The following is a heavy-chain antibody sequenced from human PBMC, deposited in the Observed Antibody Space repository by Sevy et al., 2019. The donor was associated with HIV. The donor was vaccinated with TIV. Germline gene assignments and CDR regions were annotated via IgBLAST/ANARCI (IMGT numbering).Heavy chain of an antibody. D-gene: IGHD2-15*01. CDR3: ARDPDGSGHKFDY. V-gene: IGHV3-30*19. CDR1: GFDFSNYV. CDR2: TLHDESDK. Sequence: GGSLRLSCAASGFDFSNYVMHWVRQTPGKGLEWVALTLHDESDKFYADSVKGRFTIFRDNSKNTLFLQMNSLTVEDTAVYYCARDPDGSGHKFDYWGQGTLVTVSS. J-gene: IGHJ4*02.